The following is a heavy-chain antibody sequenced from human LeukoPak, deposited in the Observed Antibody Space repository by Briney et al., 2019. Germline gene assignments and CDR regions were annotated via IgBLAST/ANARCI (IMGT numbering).Heavy chain of an antibody. CDR2: IIPILGIA. D-gene: IGHD3-22*01. Sequence: SVKVSCKASGYSFTSYAISWVRQAPGQGLEWMGRIIPILGIANYAQKFQGRVTITADKSTSTAYMELSSLRSEDTAVYYCARDLYDSSGYYPEYWGQGTLVTVSS. CDR3: ARDLYDSSGYYPEY. J-gene: IGHJ4*02. V-gene: IGHV1-69*04. CDR1: GYSFTSYA.